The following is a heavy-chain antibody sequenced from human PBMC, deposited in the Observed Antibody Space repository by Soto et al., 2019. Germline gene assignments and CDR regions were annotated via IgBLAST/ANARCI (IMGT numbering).Heavy chain of an antibody. J-gene: IGHJ4*02. D-gene: IGHD3-22*01. Sequence: SETLSLTCTVSGGSIRSYYCSWIRQPPGKGLEWIGYIYYSGSTNYNPSLKSRVTISVDTSKNQFSLKLSSVTAADTAVYYCARWGDSSGYYSYYFDYWGQGTLVTVSS. CDR2: IYYSGST. CDR1: GGSIRSYY. CDR3: ARWGDSSGYYSYYFDY. V-gene: IGHV4-59*01.